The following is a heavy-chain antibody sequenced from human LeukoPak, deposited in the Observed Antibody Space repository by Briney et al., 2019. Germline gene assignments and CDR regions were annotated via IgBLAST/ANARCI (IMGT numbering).Heavy chain of an antibody. CDR2: IYYSGST. CDR1: GDSISSYY. Sequence: SETLSLTCTVSGDSISSYYWNWVRQPPGKGLEWIGYIYYSGSTNCNPSLKSRVTISIDTSKNQFSLKLSSVTAADTAVYYCARLNEYSSSSGAAYGMDVWGQGTTVTVSS. D-gene: IGHD6-6*01. V-gene: IGHV4-59*08. CDR3: ARLNEYSSSSGAAYGMDV. J-gene: IGHJ6*02.